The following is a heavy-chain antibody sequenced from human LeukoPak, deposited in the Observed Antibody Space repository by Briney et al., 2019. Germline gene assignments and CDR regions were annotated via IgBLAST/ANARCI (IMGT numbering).Heavy chain of an antibody. Sequence: GGSLRLSCAASGFTFSSYATHWVRQAPGKGLEWVAVISYDGSNKYYADSVKGRFTISRDNSKNTLYLQMNSLRAEDTAVYYCARDSYYYDSSGYWDYWGQGTLVTVSS. CDR1: GFTFSSYA. CDR3: ARDSYYYDSSGYWDY. J-gene: IGHJ4*02. CDR2: ISYDGSNK. D-gene: IGHD3-22*01. V-gene: IGHV3-30-3*01.